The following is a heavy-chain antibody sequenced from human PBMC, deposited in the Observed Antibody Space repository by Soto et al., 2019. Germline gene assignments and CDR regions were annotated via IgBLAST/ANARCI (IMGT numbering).Heavy chain of an antibody. D-gene: IGHD2-21*02. V-gene: IGHV1-69*13. Sequence: SVKVSCKASGGTFSSYAISWVRQAPGQGLEWMGGIIPIFGTANYAQKFQGRVTITADESTSTAYMELSSLRSEDTAVYYCARDRGGGSFADEAYCGGDCYSGLNYFDYWGQRTLVTISS. CDR3: ARDRGGGSFADEAYCGGDCYSGLNYFDY. CDR2: IIPIFGTA. CDR1: GGTFSSYA. J-gene: IGHJ4*02.